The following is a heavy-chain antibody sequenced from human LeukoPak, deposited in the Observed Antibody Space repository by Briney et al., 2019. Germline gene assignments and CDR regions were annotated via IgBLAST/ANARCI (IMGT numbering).Heavy chain of an antibody. CDR3: AGARVGPLWSAFDY. V-gene: IGHV3-30*04. CDR1: GFTFSSYA. D-gene: IGHD3-10*01. J-gene: IGHJ4*02. CDR2: ISYDGSNK. Sequence: GRSLRLSCAASGFTFSSYAMHWVRQAPGKGLEWVAVISYDGSNKYYADSVKGRFTISRDNSKNTLYLQMNSLRAEDTAVYYCAGARVGPLWSAFDYWGQGTLVTVSS.